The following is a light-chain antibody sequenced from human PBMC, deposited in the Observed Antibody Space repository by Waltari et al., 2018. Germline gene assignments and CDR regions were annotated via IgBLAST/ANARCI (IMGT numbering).Light chain of an antibody. CDR2: DNN. V-gene: IGLV1-51*01. J-gene: IGLJ2*01. CDR1: SSTIGSDY. Sequence: QSVLTQPPSMSAAPGQKVTISCSGSSSTIGSDYVSWYQQLPGTAPKLLIYDNNRRPAGIPDRFSGSKSGTSATLGITGLQTGDEADYYCGTWDSSLSAVVFGGGTKLTVL. CDR3: GTWDSSLSAVV.